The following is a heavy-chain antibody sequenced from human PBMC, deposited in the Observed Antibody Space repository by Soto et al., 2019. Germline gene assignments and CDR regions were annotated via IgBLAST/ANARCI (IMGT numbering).Heavy chain of an antibody. Sequence: ASVRVSCKASGYTFTGHYIHWVRQAPEQGPEWMGEIGPESGATRYAQKFQGRVTMTRDTSITTVYMELKNLSPDDTAVYYCGRGRSGQIVVFYWGQGTPVTVS. J-gene: IGHJ4*02. CDR2: IGPESGAT. CDR3: GRGRSGQIVVFY. CDR1: GYTFTGHY. D-gene: IGHD1-26*01. V-gene: IGHV1-2*02.